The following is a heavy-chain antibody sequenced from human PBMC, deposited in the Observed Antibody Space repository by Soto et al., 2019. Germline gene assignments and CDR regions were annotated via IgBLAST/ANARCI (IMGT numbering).Heavy chain of an antibody. CDR1: GFTFSSYW. V-gene: IGHV3-74*01. Sequence: GGSLRLSCAASGFTFSSYWMHWVRQAPGKGLVWVSRMNEDGGTTDYADSVKGRFTISRDNAKNTLYLQMNSRRVEDTAVYYCASDLSGRADGWGQGTTVTVSS. CDR3: ASDLSGRADG. CDR2: MNEDGGTT. J-gene: IGHJ6*02. D-gene: IGHD3-10*01.